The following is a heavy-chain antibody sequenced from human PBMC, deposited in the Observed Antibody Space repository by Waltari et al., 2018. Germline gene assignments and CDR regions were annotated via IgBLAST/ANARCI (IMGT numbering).Heavy chain of an antibody. CDR2: SYPGDSDT. Sequence: EVQLVQSGAEVKKPGESLKISCKGSGYSFTSYWIGWVRQMPGKGLEWMGISYPGDSDTRYSPSFQGQVTISADKSISTAYLQWSSLKASDTAMYYCARHAYGSGSYYYYYYYGMDVWGQGTTVTVSS. J-gene: IGHJ6*02. V-gene: IGHV5-51*01. CDR1: GYSFTSYW. CDR3: ARHAYGSGSYYYYYYYGMDV. D-gene: IGHD3-10*01.